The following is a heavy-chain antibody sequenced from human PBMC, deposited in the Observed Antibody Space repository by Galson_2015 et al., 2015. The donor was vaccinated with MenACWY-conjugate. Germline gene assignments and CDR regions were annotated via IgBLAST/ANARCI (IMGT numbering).Heavy chain of an antibody. J-gene: IGHJ5*02. CDR2: IHYSETT. Sequence: SETLSLTCSVSGGSIYSSDHWWGWIRQPPGKGLEWIASIHYSETTHYSPSLKSRVSISVDTSKNQFSLKLSSVTAADTTVYYCARLPRGINLMVEGSWGQGILVTVSS. V-gene: IGHV4-39*01. CDR1: GGSIYSSDHW. D-gene: IGHD3-10*01. CDR3: ARLPRGINLMVEGS.